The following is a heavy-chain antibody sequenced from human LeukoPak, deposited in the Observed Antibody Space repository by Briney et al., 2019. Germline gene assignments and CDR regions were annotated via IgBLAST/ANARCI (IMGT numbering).Heavy chain of an antibody. CDR1: GFTFSSYA. D-gene: IGHD5-24*01. J-gene: IGHJ4*02. CDR2: ISSNGGST. CDR3: AKVEMATILGLDY. Sequence: GGSLRLSCAASGFTFSSYAMHWIRQAPGKGLEYVSAISSNGGSTYYANSVKGRFTISRDNSKNTLYLQMNSLRAEDTAVYYCAKVEMATILGLDYWGQGTLVTVSS. V-gene: IGHV3-64*01.